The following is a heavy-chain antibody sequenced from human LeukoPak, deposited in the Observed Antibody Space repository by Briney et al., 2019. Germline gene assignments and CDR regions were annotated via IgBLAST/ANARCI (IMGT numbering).Heavy chain of an antibody. J-gene: IGHJ4*02. Sequence: PGRSLRLSCAASGFTFSSYAMHWVRQAPGKGLEWVAVISYDGSNKYYADSVKGRFTISRDNSKNTLYLQMNSLRAEDTAVYHCARDTDTYYYDSRFDYWGQGTLVTVSS. CDR1: GFTFSSYA. V-gene: IGHV3-30*04. CDR2: ISYDGSNK. CDR3: ARDTDTYYYDSRFDY. D-gene: IGHD3-22*01.